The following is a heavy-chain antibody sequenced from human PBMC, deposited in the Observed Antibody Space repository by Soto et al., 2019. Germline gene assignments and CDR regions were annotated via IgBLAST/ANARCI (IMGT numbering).Heavy chain of an antibody. CDR1: GITVSSYY. D-gene: IGHD3-22*01. Sequence: GGSLRLSCAVSGITVSSYYMSWVHQAAGKGLEWVSVIYAGTITYYADSVKGRFTIYRDNSKNTLNLKMNSLRVEDTAVYYCARIPYDNSGTIFDYWGQGTLVTVS. CDR3: ARIPYDNSGTIFDY. J-gene: IGHJ4*02. CDR2: IYAGTIT. V-gene: IGHV3-53*01.